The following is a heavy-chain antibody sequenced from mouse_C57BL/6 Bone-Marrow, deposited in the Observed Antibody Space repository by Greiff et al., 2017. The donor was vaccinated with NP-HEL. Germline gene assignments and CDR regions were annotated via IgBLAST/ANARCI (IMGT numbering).Heavy chain of an antibody. CDR2: ILPGSGST. J-gene: IGHJ3*01. D-gene: IGHD1-1*01. V-gene: IGHV1-9*01. Sequence: QVQLQQSGAELMKPGASVKLSCKATGYTFTGYWIEWVKQRPGHGLEWIGEILPGSGSTNYNEKFKGKATFTADTSSHTAYMQLSSLTTEDSAIYYCASYYYGSSFAWFAYWGQGTLVTVSA. CDR3: ASYYYGSSFAWFAY. CDR1: GYTFTGYW.